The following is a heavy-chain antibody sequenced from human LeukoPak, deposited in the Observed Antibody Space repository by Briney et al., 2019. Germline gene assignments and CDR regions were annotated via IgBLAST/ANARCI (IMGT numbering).Heavy chain of an antibody. Sequence: GGSLRLSCAASGFAFSSYGMHWVRQAPGKGLEWVAVISYDGSNKYYADSVKGRFTISRDNSKNTLYLQMNSLRAEDTAVYYCAKDVYYGSGSLDAFDIWGQGTMVIVSS. CDR2: ISYDGSNK. J-gene: IGHJ3*02. CDR3: AKDVYYGSGSLDAFDI. CDR1: GFAFSSYG. D-gene: IGHD3-10*01. V-gene: IGHV3-30*18.